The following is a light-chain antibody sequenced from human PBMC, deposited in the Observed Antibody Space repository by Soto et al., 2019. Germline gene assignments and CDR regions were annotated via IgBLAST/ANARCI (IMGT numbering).Light chain of an antibody. Sequence: PGERVTLSCRASQSVSSSYLTCYQQKPGQAPRLLIYGASTRATSIPARFSGSGSGTDFTLTISSLQSADSAVYYCQQYNDWPPVTFGQGTKVDIK. J-gene: IGKJ1*01. CDR2: GAS. V-gene: IGKV3D-15*01. CDR1: QSVSSSY. CDR3: QQYNDWPPVT.